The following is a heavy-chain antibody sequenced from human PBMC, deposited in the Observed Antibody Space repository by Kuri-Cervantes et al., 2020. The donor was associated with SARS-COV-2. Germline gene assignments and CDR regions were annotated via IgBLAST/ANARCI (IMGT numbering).Heavy chain of an antibody. CDR3: ARDRSRITIFGVVTRYGMDV. V-gene: IGHV3-48*01. CDR2: ISSSSSTI. CDR1: GFTFSSYS. D-gene: IGHD3-3*01. J-gene: IGHJ6*02. Sequence: GESLKISCAASGFTFSSYSMNWVRQAPGKGLEWVSYISSSSSTIYYADSVKGRFTISRDNAKNSLYLQMNSLRAEDTAMYYCARDRSRITIFGVVTRYGMDVWGQGTTVTVSS.